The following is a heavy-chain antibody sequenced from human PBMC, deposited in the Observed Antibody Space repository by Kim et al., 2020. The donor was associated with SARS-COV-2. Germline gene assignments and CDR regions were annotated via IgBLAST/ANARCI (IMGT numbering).Heavy chain of an antibody. D-gene: IGHD6-13*01. J-gene: IGHJ4*02. CDR3: ARALRAGMGNVGGY. Sequence: AQKFQGRVTITADEATSTAYMELSSLRSEDTAVYYCARALRAGMGNVGGYWGQGTLVTVSS. V-gene: IGHV1-69*01.